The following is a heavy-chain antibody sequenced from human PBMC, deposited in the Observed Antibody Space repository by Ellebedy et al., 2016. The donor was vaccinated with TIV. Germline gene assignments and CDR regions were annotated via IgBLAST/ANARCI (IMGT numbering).Heavy chain of an antibody. CDR3: ARYFVREEGFWSGYYRRGWFDP. Sequence: MPSETLSLTCAVSGGSISSNNWRSWVRQPPGKGQEWIGEGCHNGSNNYNASLKSQITISVDKSKNQFSLKLSSVTAADTAVYYCARYFVREEGFWSGYYRRGWFDPWGQGTLVTVSS. J-gene: IGHJ5*02. V-gene: IGHV4-4*02. D-gene: IGHD3-3*01. CDR2: GCHNGSN. CDR1: GGSISSNNW.